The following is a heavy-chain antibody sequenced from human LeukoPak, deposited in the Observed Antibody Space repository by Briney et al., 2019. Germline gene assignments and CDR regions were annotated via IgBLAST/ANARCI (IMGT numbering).Heavy chain of an antibody. CDR2: IYYRGST. J-gene: IGHJ4*02. Sequence: GSLRLSCAASGFTFSSYSMNWIRQPPGKGLEWIGSIYYRGSTYYNPSLKSRVTISVDTSKNQFSLKLSSVTAADTAVYYCARALAVAATRNYFDYWGQGTLVTVSS. D-gene: IGHD6-19*01. CDR1: GFTFSSYS. CDR3: ARALAVAATRNYFDY. V-gene: IGHV4-39*07.